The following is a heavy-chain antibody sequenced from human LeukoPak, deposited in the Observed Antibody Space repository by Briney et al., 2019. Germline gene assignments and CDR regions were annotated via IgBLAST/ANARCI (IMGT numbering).Heavy chain of an antibody. J-gene: IGHJ4*02. CDR3: ASGAIAVAGTLGY. CDR2: IYYSGNT. Sequence: SETLSLTCTVSGGSISSYYWSWIRQPPGKGLEWSGYIYYSGNTNYNPSLQSPVTISVDTSNNQFSLKLSSVTAADTAVYYCASGAIAVAGTLGYWGQGTLVTVSS. D-gene: IGHD6-19*01. V-gene: IGHV4-59*01. CDR1: GGSISSYY.